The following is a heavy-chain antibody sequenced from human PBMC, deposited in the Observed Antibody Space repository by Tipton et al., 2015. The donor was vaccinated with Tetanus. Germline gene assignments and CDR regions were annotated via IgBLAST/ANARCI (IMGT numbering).Heavy chain of an antibody. CDR1: GYFFDTHW. CDR2: IYPGDSDT. J-gene: IGHJ2*01. D-gene: IGHD3-3*01. Sequence: QLVQSGAEMRKSGESLKISCKTSGYFFDTHWIAWVRQMPGKGLEWMGIIYPGDSDTGYSPSFQGQVTMSVDRSTATAYLQWGSLKASDTGLYYCARRRSAVLSGAYHWYFDLWGRGTLVGVSS. CDR3: ARRRSAVLSGAYHWYFDL. V-gene: IGHV5-51*01.